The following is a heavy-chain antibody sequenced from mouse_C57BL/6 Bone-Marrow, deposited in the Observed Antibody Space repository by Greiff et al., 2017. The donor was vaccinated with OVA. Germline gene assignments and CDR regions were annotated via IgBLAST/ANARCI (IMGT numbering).Heavy chain of an antibody. CDR3: ARYSPDGYYFDY. J-gene: IGHJ2*01. CDR2: IHPNSGST. V-gene: IGHV1-64*01. Sequence: QVQLQQPGAELVKPGASVKLSCKASGYTFTSYWMPWVKQRPGQGLEWIGMIHPNSGSTNYNEKFKSKATLTVDTSSSTAYMQLSSLTSEDSAVYCGARYSPDGYYFDYWGQGTTLTVSS. D-gene: IGHD2-12*01. CDR1: GYTFTSYW.